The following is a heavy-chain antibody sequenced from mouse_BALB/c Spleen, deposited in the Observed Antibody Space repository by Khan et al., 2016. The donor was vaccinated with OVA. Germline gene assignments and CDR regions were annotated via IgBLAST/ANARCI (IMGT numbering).Heavy chain of an antibody. CDR2: ISTNYGDA. D-gene: IGHD1-1*02. J-gene: IGHJ3*01. V-gene: IGHV1S137*01. CDR3: VGGGKFAY. CDR1: GYTFTDYA. Sequence: QVQLQQSGAELVRPGVSVKISCKASGYTFTDYAMHWGKKRHAKSLEWIGVISTNYGDADYNQQFQGKAPMSVDRSSSTVYMELATLTSEDYAIYYCVGGGKFAYWGPRTLVTVSA.